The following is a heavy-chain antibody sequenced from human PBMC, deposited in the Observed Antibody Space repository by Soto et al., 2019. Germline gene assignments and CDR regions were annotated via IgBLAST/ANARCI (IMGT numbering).Heavy chain of an antibody. V-gene: IGHV3-30*18. CDR3: AKAVPPFVVVTASDY. CDR2: ISYDGTNK. J-gene: IGHJ4*02. D-gene: IGHD2-21*02. Sequence: VGSLRLSCAASGFTFRNFGMHWVRQAPGKGLEWVAVISYDGTNKYYADSVKGRFTISRDNSKNTLYLQINSLRAEDTAVYYCAKAVPPFVVVTASDYWGQGTLVTVS. CDR1: GFTFRNFG.